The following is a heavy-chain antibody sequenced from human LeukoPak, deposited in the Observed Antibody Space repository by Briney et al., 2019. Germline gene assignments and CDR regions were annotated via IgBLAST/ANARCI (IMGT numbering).Heavy chain of an antibody. CDR1: DDSISRDF. J-gene: IGHJ3*02. D-gene: IGHD1-14*01. CDR3: ARDVRTTEAFEI. V-gene: IGHV4-59*01. CDR2: ISYTGNT. Sequence: PSETLSLTCTASDDSISRDFWTWIRQPPGKGLEWVGHISYTGNTNYNPSLKSRVTISVDTSKNQFSLKLTSVTATDTAVYYCARDVRTTEAFEIWGHGTMVTVSS.